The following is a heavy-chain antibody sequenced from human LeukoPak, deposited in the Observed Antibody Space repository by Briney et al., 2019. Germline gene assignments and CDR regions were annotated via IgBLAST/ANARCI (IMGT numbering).Heavy chain of an antibody. J-gene: IGHJ5*02. CDR1: GGSISSGGYS. CDR2: IYHSGST. CDR3: ARVGGSGTPINWFDP. V-gene: IGHV4-30-2*01. Sequence: PSETLSLTCAVSGGSISSGGYSWSWIRQPPGEGLEWIGYIYHSGSTYYNPSLKSRVTISVDRSKNQFSLKLSSVTAADTAVYYCARVGGSGTPINWFDPWGQGTLVTVSS. D-gene: IGHD3-3*01.